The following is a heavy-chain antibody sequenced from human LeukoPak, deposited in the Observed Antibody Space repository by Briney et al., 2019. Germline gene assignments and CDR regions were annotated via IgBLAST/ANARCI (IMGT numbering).Heavy chain of an antibody. J-gene: IGHJ6*02. CDR1: GGSISSGGYY. CDR2: IYYSGST. V-gene: IGHV4-31*03. D-gene: IGHD3-3*01. Sequence: PSQTLSLTCTVSGGSISSGGYYWSWIRQHPGTGLEWIGYIYYSGSTYYNPSLKSRVTISVDTSKNQFSLKLSSVTAADTAVYYCARAIFRVEDYYYGMDVWGQGTTVTVSS. CDR3: ARAIFRVEDYYYGMDV.